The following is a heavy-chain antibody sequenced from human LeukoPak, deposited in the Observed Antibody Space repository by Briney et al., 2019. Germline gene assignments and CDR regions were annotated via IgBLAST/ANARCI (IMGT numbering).Heavy chain of an antibody. V-gene: IGHV1-69*05. CDR3: ARSRRLPVPAAIDFPDY. CDR2: IIPTFGTA. J-gene: IGHJ4*02. D-gene: IGHD2-2*02. Sequence: SVKVSCKASGGTFNNYAITWVRQAPGLGLEWMGGIIPTFGTANYAQKFQGRVTIIKDEFTSTAYMEMSSLRSEDTAVYYCARSRRLPVPAAIDFPDYWGQGTLVTDSS. CDR1: GGTFNNYA.